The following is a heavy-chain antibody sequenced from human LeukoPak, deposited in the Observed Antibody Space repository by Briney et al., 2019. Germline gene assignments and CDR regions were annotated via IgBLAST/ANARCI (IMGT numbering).Heavy chain of an antibody. CDR3: ARGAAVALEL. J-gene: IGHJ4*02. V-gene: IGHV3-30*02. CDR1: GFTLIDYN. Sequence: GGSLRLSCGASGFTLIDYNMHWVRQAPGKGLEYVAFIQFDGTTEYYTDSVKGRFTMSRDKSKNTLYLQMNSLRGGATAVYYCARGAAVALELWGQGTLVTVSS. D-gene: IGHD6-19*01. CDR2: IQFDGTTE.